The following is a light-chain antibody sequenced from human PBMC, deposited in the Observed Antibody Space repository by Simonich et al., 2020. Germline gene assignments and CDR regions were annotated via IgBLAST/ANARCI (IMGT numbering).Light chain of an antibody. CDR2: DVS. CDR3: CSYAGSYTLV. Sequence: QSALTQPRSVSGSPGQSVTLSCTGTSSDGGGYNYVSWYQQHPGKAPKLMIYDVSKRPSGGPDRFSGSKSGNTASLTISGLQAEDEADYYCCSYAGSYTLVFGGGTKLTVL. V-gene: IGLV2-11*01. J-gene: IGLJ2*01. CDR1: SSDGGGYNY.